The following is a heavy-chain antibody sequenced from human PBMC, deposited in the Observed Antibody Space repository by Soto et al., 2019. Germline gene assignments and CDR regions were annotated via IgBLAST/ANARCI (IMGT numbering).Heavy chain of an antibody. V-gene: IGHV6-1*01. CDR3: ARGHAGTMDV. CDR2: TYYRSKWNN. CDR1: GDSVSSNGAA. D-gene: IGHD1-1*01. Sequence: SQTLSLTCAISGDSVSSNGAARNWIRQSPSRGLQWLGRTYYRSKWNNDYAVSVKSRITINPDTSKNQFSLQLNSVTPEDTAVYYCARGHAGTMDVWGQGTTVTVSS. J-gene: IGHJ6*02.